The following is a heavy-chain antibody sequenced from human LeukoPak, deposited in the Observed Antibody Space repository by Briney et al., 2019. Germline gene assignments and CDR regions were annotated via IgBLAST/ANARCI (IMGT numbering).Heavy chain of an antibody. Sequence: SETLSLTCAVYGGSFSGYYWSWIRQPPGKGLEWIGEINHSGSTNYNPSLKSRVTISVDTSKNQFSLKLSSVTAADTAVYYCAISTVVTPLYAFDIWGRGTMVTVSS. CDR2: INHSGST. J-gene: IGHJ3*02. CDR3: AISTVVTPLYAFDI. D-gene: IGHD4-23*01. V-gene: IGHV4-34*01. CDR1: GGSFSGYY.